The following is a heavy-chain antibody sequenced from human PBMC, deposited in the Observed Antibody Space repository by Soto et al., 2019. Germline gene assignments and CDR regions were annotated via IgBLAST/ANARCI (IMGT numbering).Heavy chain of an antibody. V-gene: IGHV4-39*01. CDR1: GSSIRSRDYN. D-gene: IGHD2-8*01. CDR3: GRVMIGTSRHTDSDY. J-gene: IGHJ4*02. Sequence: SETLSLSCPVSGSSIRSRDYNWGWIRQTPGKGLEWIGNIDYNGVTYYNPSLKSRVTVSKDTSKNQFSLKVASVTAADTAIYYCGRVMIGTSRHTDSDYWGQGTQVTVS. CDR2: IDYNGVT.